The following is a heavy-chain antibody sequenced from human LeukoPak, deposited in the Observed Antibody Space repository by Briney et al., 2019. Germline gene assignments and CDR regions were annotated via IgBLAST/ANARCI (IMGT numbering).Heavy chain of an antibody. CDR3: AISSGWYSATYVRD. Sequence: PGGSLRLSCAASGFTSSSYWMSWVRQAPGKGLEWVANIKQDGSEKYYVDSVKGRFTISRDNAMNSLYLQMNSLRAEDTAVYYCAISSGWYSATYVRDWGQGTLVTVSS. CDR1: GFTSSSYW. D-gene: IGHD6-19*01. CDR2: IKQDGSEK. J-gene: IGHJ4*02. V-gene: IGHV3-7*01.